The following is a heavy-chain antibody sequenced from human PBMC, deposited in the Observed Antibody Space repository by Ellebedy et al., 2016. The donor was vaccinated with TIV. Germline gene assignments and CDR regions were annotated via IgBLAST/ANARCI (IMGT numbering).Heavy chain of an antibody. V-gene: IGHV1-2*02. D-gene: IGHD7-27*01. J-gene: IGHJ4*02. Sequence: AASVKVSCKASGYTFTGYYIHWVRQAPGQGLEWMGWINPDSGGTNFAQKFQDSVTITRDTSITTAYMELSRLKSDDTAGYYCAKTGETRFDYWGQGTLVTVSS. CDR2: INPDSGGT. CDR3: AKTGETRFDY. CDR1: GYTFTGYY.